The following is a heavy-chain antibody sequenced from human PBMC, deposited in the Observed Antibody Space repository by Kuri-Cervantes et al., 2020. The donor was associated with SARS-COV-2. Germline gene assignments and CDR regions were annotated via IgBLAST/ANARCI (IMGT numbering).Heavy chain of an antibody. Sequence: GGSLRLSCKGSGYSFTNYWIAWVRQMPGKGLEWMGIIYPGDSDTKYSPSFQGQVTISADKSISTAFLQWSSLKASDTAMYYCARRAYGEQVDYYYMDVWGKGTMVTVSS. V-gene: IGHV5-51*01. CDR1: GYSFTNYW. CDR2: IYPGDSDT. CDR3: ARRAYGEQVDYYYMDV. J-gene: IGHJ6*03. D-gene: IGHD4-17*01.